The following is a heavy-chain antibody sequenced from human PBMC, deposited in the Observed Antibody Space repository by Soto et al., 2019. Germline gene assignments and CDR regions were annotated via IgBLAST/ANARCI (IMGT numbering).Heavy chain of an antibody. CDR1: GGSFSGYY. CDR2: INHSGST. V-gene: IGHV4-34*01. Sequence: SETLSLTCAVYGGSFSGYYWSWIRQPPGKGLEWTGEINHSGSTNYNPSLKSRVTISVDTSKNQFSLKLSSVTAADTAVYYCAREVSVTTYYYYYMDVWGKGTTVTVSS. D-gene: IGHD4-4*01. J-gene: IGHJ6*03. CDR3: AREVSVTTYYYYYMDV.